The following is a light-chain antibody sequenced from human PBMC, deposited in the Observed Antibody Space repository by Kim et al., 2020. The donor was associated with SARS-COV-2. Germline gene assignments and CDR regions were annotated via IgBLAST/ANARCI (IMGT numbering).Light chain of an antibody. CDR3: QVWDSSSDHPVV. CDR2: HDS. J-gene: IGLJ2*01. V-gene: IGLV3-21*04. Sequence: SYELTQPPSVSVAPGKTARITCGGNNIGSKSVHWYQQKPGQAPVLVIYHDSDRPSGIPERFSGSNSGNTATLTISRVEAGDEADYYCQVWDSSSDHPVVFGGGTQLTVL. CDR1: NIGSKS.